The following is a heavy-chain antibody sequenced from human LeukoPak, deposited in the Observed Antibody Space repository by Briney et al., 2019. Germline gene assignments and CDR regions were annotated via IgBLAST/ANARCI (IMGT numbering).Heavy chain of an antibody. Sequence: GGSLGLSCAASGVTFTSYAMSWVRQGPRRGLEWVSDINDNGVTTFYADSVKGRFTIFRDNSKNRLYLQMNILRAEDTAVYYCAKKLGSSPGDFFDYWGQGILVTVSS. CDR1: GVTFTSYA. CDR3: AKKLGSSPGDFFDY. V-gene: IGHV3-23*01. CDR2: INDNGVTT. J-gene: IGHJ4*02. D-gene: IGHD6-6*01.